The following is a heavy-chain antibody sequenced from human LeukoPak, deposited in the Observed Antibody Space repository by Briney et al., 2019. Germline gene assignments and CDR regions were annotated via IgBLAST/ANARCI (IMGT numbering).Heavy chain of an antibody. CDR3: ARVRDYGTFDY. J-gene: IGHJ4*02. Sequence: GGSLRLSCAASGFTFSSYEMNWVRQAPGKGLEWVSYISSSGSTIYYADSVKGRFTISRDNAENSLYLQMNSLRAEDTAMYYCARVRDYGTFDYWGQGTLVTVSS. V-gene: IGHV3-48*03. CDR1: GFTFSSYE. D-gene: IGHD4/OR15-4a*01. CDR2: ISSSGSTI.